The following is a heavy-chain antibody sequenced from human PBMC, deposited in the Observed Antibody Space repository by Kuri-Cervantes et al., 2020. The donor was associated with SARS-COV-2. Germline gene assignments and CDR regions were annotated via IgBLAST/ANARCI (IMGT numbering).Heavy chain of an antibody. CDR1: GFTFTSYW. CDR2: IKPDGSDK. Sequence: GESLKISCAASGFTFTSYWMSWVRQAPGKGLEWVANIKPDGSDKYYVDSVKGRFTISRDNSKNTLYLQMNSLRAEDTAVYYCAREAYNYYYDSSGYLLGGAFDIWGQGTMVTVSS. J-gene: IGHJ3*02. D-gene: IGHD3-22*01. V-gene: IGHV3-7*05. CDR3: AREAYNYYYDSSGYLLGGAFDI.